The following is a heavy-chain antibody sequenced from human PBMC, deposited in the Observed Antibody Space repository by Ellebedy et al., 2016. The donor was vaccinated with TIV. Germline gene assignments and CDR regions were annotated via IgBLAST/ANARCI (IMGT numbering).Heavy chain of an antibody. V-gene: IGHV5-10-1*01. D-gene: IGHD1-26*01. CDR3: AREVGSYWGDNWFDP. J-gene: IGHJ5*02. CDR2: IDPSDSYT. Sequence: GESLKISCQGSGYSFTSYWISWVRQMPGKGLEWMGRIDPSDSYTNYSPSFQGHVTISADKSISTAYLQWSSLKASDTAMYYCAREVGSYWGDNWFDPWGQGTLVTVSS. CDR1: GYSFTSYW.